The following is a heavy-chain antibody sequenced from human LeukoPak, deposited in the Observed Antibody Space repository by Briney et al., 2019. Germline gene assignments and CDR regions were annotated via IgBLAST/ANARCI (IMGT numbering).Heavy chain of an antibody. CDR1: GFAYSGFA. CDR2: IRSKTNTYAT. D-gene: IGHD2/OR15-2a*01. CDR3: TRRANSINYSLSLSEFYYYGMDV. V-gene: IGHV3-73*01. Sequence: PGGSLRLSCAASGFAYSGFAIHWVRQASGKGLEWVGRIRSKTNTYATAYSASVKGRFTISRDDSKNTAYLQMNSLKNEDTAVYYCTRRANSINYSLSLSEFYYYGMDVWGQGTTVTVSS. J-gene: IGHJ6*02.